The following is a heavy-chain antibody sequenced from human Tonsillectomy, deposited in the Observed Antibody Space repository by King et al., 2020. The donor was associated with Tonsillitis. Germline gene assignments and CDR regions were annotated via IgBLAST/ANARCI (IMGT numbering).Heavy chain of an antibody. D-gene: IGHD1-26*01. V-gene: IGHV5-10-1*03. Sequence: VQLVESGAEVKKPGESLRISCKGSGYSFTSYWINWVRQMPGKGLEWMARIDPSDSNTNYSPSFQGHVTITADKSISTAYLQWSSLKASDTAMYYCARLPSSGRYFSFWGQGTRVTVPS. CDR2: IDPSDSNT. CDR3: ARLPSSGRYFSF. CDR1: GYSFTSYW. J-gene: IGHJ1*01.